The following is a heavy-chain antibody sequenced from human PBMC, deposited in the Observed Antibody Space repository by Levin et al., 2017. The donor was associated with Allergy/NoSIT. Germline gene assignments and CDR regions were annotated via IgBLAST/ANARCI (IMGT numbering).Heavy chain of an antibody. CDR1: GFNFRGYW. CDR2: INQDGSEK. Sequence: GGSLRLSCEDFGFNFRGYWMTWVRQAPGKGLEWVATINQDGSEKYYVDSVRGRFTISRDNAKNSLYLQMNSLRPEDTALYFCAKSAVDGYCTGGTCSSGLGLWGQGTLVTVSS. V-gene: IGHV3-7*03. D-gene: IGHD2-15*01. CDR3: AKSAVDGYCTGGTCSSGLGL. J-gene: IGHJ3*01.